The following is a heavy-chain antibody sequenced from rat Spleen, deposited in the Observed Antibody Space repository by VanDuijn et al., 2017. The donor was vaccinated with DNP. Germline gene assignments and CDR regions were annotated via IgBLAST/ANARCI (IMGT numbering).Heavy chain of an antibody. CDR1: GFSLTRYN. D-gene: IGHD1-5*01. Sequence: QVQLKESGPGLVQPSQTLSLTCTVAGFSLTRYNVNWVRQPPGKGLEWMGVIWNTGGTRYNPALKSRLSISRDTSKSQVFLKMNSLQTEDTATYYCARWNIGTSTLDYWGQGVMVTVSS. V-gene: IGHV2-41*01. CDR3: ARWNIGTSTLDY. J-gene: IGHJ2*01. CDR2: IWNTGGT.